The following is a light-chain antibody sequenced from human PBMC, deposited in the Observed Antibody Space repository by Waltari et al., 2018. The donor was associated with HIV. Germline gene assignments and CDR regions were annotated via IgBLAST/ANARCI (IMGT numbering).Light chain of an antibody. J-gene: IGLJ1*01. Sequence: QSALTQPPSAYGSPGQSVTISCTGTSSAVGGSNYVSWYQQHPVQAPKLMIYEVSKRPSGVPDRFPGSKSGNTASLTVSWLQAEDEADYYFSSYAGSNNRFVFGTGTKVTVL. CDR3: SSYAGSNNRFV. V-gene: IGLV2-8*01. CDR1: SSAVGGSNY. CDR2: EVS.